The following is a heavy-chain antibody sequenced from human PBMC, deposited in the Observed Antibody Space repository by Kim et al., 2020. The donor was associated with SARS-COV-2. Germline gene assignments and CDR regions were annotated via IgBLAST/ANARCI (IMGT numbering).Heavy chain of an antibody. CDR3: ARRGYCGGDCYWDYYYGMDV. CDR2: IYYSGST. CDR1: GGSISSSSYY. J-gene: IGHJ6*02. D-gene: IGHD2-21*02. V-gene: IGHV4-39*01. Sequence: SQTLSLTCTVSGGSISSSSYYWGWIRQPPGKGLEWIGSIYYSGSTYYNPSLKSRVTISVDTSKNQFSLKLSSVTAADTAVYYCARRGYCGGDCYWDYYYGMDVWGQGTTVTVSS.